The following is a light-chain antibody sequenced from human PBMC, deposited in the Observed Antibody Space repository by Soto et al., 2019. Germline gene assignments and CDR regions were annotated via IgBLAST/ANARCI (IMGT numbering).Light chain of an antibody. CDR3: QQYGSSPP. CDR1: QSVSSSY. Sequence: EIVLTQSPGTLSLSPGERATLSCRASQSVSSSYLAWYQQKPGQAPRLLIYGASSRATGIPDRFSGSGSGRDFTLTISRLEPEDFAVYYCQQYGSSPPFGGGTKGEIK. V-gene: IGKV3-20*01. J-gene: IGKJ4*01. CDR2: GAS.